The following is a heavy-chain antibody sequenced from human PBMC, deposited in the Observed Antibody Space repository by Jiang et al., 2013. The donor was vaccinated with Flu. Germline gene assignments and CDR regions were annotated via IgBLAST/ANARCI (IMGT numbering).Heavy chain of an antibody. V-gene: IGHV4-59*01. J-gene: IGHJ4*02. CDR3: ARLLYCSGGSCTDY. Sequence: LLKPSETLSLTCTVSGGSISSYYWSWIRQPPGKGLEWIGYIYYSGSTNYNPSLKSRVTISVDTSKNQFSLKLSSVTAADTAVYYCARLLYCSGGSCTDYWGQGTLVTVSS. D-gene: IGHD2-15*01. CDR2: IYYSGST. CDR1: GGSISSYY.